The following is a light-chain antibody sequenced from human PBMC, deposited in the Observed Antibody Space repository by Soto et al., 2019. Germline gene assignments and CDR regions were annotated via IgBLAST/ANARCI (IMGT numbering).Light chain of an antibody. CDR2: RNN. CDR1: SSNIGSNY. CDR3: AAWDGSLRGVV. V-gene: IGLV1-47*01. J-gene: IGLJ2*01. Sequence: QSVLTQPPSASGTPGQRVTISCSGSSSNIGSNYIYWYQQLPGSAPKLLINRNNERPSGVPDRFSGSKSGTSASLAISGLRSGDEADYHCAAWDGSLRGVVFGGGTKLTVL.